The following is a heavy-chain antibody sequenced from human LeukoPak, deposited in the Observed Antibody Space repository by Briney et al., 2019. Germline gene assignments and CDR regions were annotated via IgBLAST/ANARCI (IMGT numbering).Heavy chain of an antibody. CDR3: ARTASFYKRFDY. CDR1: GGSFSGYY. Sequence: KPSETLSLTCAVYGGSFSGYYWSWIRQPPGKGLEWIGEINHSGSTNYNPSLKSRVTISVDTSKNQFSLKLSSVTAADTAVYYCARTASFYKRFDYWGQGTLVTVSS. CDR2: INHSGST. D-gene: IGHD3-16*02. V-gene: IGHV4-34*01. J-gene: IGHJ4*02.